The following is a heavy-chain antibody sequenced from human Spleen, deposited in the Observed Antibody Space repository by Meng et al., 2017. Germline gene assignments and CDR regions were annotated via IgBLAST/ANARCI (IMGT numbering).Heavy chain of an antibody. J-gene: IGHJ4*02. D-gene: IGHD4-11*01. Sequence: QVKLPHGDSGLLKPSETLSLTSVVSARSFSDYYWSWIRQHQGKGLEWMGEINHSGSTNYNPSLESRATTSVDTSQNNLSLKLSSTTAADSAVYYCARGPTTMAHDFDYWGQGTLVTVSS. CDR1: ARSFSDYY. CDR2: INHSGST. CDR3: ARGPTTMAHDFDY. V-gene: IGHV4-34*01.